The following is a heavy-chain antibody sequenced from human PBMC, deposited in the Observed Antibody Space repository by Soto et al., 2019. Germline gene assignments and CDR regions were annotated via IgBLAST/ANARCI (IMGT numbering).Heavy chain of an antibody. CDR2: IYHSGST. Sequence: ASETLSLTCAVSGDSISSSNRWSWVRQPPGKGLEWIGEIYHSGSTNYNPSLKSRLSMSVDRSKNQFTLRLTSVTAADTAVYFCATESGSTYGYFDYWGQGTQVTVSS. J-gene: IGHJ4*02. D-gene: IGHD5-18*01. V-gene: IGHV4-4*02. CDR3: ATESGSTYGYFDY. CDR1: GDSISSSNR.